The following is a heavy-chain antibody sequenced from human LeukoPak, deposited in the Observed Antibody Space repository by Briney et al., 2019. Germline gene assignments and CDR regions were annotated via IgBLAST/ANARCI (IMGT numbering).Heavy chain of an antibody. CDR3: ARELLDAHQALYCYYGMDV. Sequence: GRSLRLLCAASGFTFSSYAMHWVRQAPGKGLEWVAVISYDGSNKYYADFVKGRFTISRDNSKTTLYLQMNSLRAEDTAVYYCARELLDAHQALYCYYGMDVWGQGTTVTVSS. V-gene: IGHV3-30-3*01. D-gene: IGHD2-15*01. J-gene: IGHJ6*02. CDR1: GFTFSSYA. CDR2: ISYDGSNK.